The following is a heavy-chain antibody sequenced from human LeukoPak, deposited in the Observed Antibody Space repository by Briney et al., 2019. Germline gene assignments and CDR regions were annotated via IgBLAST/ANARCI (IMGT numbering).Heavy chain of an antibody. Sequence: PGGSLRLSCAASGFTFSSYGMHWVRQAPGKGLEWVSSISSSSYIYYADSVKGRFTISRDNAKNSLHLQMNSLRAEDTAVYYCATHPRYSSSWYRVSYFDYWGQGALVTVSS. D-gene: IGHD6-13*01. V-gene: IGHV3-21*01. CDR3: ATHPRYSSSWYRVSYFDY. J-gene: IGHJ4*02. CDR1: GFTFSSYG. CDR2: ISSSSYI.